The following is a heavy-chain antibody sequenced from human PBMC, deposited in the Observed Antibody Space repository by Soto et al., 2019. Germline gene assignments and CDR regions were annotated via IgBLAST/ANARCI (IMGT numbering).Heavy chain of an antibody. CDR3: ARQVGGWAPWYFDY. V-gene: IGHV4-31*03. CDR1: GGSISSGGYY. J-gene: IGHJ4*02. D-gene: IGHD6-19*01. CDR2: IYYSGST. Sequence: PSETLSLTCTVSGGSISSGGYYWSWIRQHPGKGLEWIGYIYYSGSTYYNPSLKSRVTISVDTSKNQFSLKLSSVTAADTAVYYCARQVGGWAPWYFDYWGQGTLVTVSS.